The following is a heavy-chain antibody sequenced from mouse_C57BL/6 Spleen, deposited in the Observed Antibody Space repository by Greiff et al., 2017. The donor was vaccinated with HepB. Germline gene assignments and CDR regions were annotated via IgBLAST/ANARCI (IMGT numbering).Heavy chain of an antibody. J-gene: IGHJ4*01. CDR2: IYPGDGDT. CDR3: AKGYLSYAMDY. Sequence: VQLVESGPELVKPGASVKISCKASGYAFSSSWMNWVKQRPGKGLEWIGRIYPGDGDTNYNGKFKGKATLTADKSSSTAYMQLSSLTSEDSAVYFCAKGYLSYAMDYWGQGTSVTVSS. CDR1: GYAFSSSW. D-gene: IGHD3-1*01. V-gene: IGHV1-82*01.